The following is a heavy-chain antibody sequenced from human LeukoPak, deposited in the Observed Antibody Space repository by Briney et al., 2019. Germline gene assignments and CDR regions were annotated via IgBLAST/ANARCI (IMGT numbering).Heavy chain of an antibody. CDR3: ARMGYCTRATCGGAFDF. CDR2: INTNTENP. D-gene: IGHD2-8*01. V-gene: IGHV7-4-1*02. J-gene: IGHJ4*02. CDR1: GYTFTSYY. Sequence: ASVKVSCKASGYTFTSYYMHWVRQAPGQGLEWMGWINTNTENPAYAQGFTGRFVFSLDISVSTAYLQISSLKAEDTAVYYCARMGYCTRATCGGAFDFWGQGTLVTVSS.